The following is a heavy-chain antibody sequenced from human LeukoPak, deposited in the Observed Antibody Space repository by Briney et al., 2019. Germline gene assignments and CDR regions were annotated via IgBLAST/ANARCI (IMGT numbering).Heavy chain of an antibody. CDR1: GFTFTAYA. CDR3: AKGVYNYYDSSGYYYSN. Sequence: GGSLRLSCAHSGFTFTAYAMSWVRQAPAKGLEWVSAINGGGAATHYADSVKGRFTISRDNSKNTVYLQMNSLRAEDTAVYYCAKGVYNYYDSSGYYYSNWGQGTLVTVSS. J-gene: IGHJ4*02. V-gene: IGHV3-23*01. CDR2: INGGGAAT. D-gene: IGHD3-22*01.